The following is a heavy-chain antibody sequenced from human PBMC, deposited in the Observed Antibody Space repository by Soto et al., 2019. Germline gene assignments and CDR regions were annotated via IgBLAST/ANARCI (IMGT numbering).Heavy chain of an antibody. CDR2: ISSSSSTI. CDR1: GFTFSSYS. J-gene: IGHJ4*02. V-gene: IGHV3-48*01. D-gene: IGHD2-15*01. Sequence: GGSLRLSCAASGFTFSSYSMNWVRQAPGKGLEWVSYISSSSSTIYYADSVKGRFTISRDNAKNSLYLQMNSLRAEDTAVYYCARFALCGGSCYSLSYYFDYWGQGTLVTVSS. CDR3: ARFALCGGSCYSLSYYFDY.